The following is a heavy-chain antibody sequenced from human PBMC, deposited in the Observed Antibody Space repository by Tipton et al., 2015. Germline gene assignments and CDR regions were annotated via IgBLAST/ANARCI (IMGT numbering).Heavy chain of an antibody. Sequence: GLVKPSETMSLTCDVSGYSINNDYYWTWVRQPPQGGLEWIGEIYYSGTTNYNPSLKSRLTISVDRSKNQFSLQLNSVTPADTAVYYCVRLSITTWVGLLDSWGPGILVTVSS. CDR3: VRLSITTWVGLLDS. CDR2: IYYSGTT. J-gene: IGHJ5*01. CDR1: GYSINNDYY. D-gene: IGHD4-11*01. V-gene: IGHV4/OR15-8*01.